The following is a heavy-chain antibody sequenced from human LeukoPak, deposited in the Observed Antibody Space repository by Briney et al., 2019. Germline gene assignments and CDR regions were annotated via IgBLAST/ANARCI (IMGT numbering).Heavy chain of an antibody. D-gene: IGHD3-22*01. J-gene: IGHJ4*02. CDR1: GYTFTNYG. CDR2: ISAYNGNT. Sequence: ASVKVSCKASGYTFTNYGITWVRQAPGQGLEWMGWISAYNGNTEYAQKFQDRVTMTTDTSTNTAYMELKSLSSDDTAVYYCARENDRSGYSDDYWGQGTLVTVSS. CDR3: ARENDRSGYSDDY. V-gene: IGHV1-18*01.